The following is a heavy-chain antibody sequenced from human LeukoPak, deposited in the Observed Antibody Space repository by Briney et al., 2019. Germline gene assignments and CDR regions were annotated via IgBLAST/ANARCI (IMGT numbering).Heavy chain of an antibody. CDR1: GFTFSSYS. CDR3: ARGVGGYDLWVFDY. CDR2: ISSSSSYI. Sequence: PGGSLRLSCAASGFTFSSYSMNWVRQAPGKGLEWVSSISSSSSYIYYADSVKGRFTISRDNAKNSLYLQTNCLIAEDTAVNYCARGVGGYDLWVFDYWGQGTLVTVSS. D-gene: IGHD5-12*01. V-gene: IGHV3-21*01. J-gene: IGHJ4*02.